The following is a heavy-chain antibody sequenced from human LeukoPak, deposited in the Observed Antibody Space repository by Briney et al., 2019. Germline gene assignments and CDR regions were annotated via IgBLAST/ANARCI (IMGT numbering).Heavy chain of an antibody. CDR2: ISPYNGNT. D-gene: IGHD3-22*01. CDR3: AKGPHERSGYPDD. V-gene: IGHV1-18*01. CDR1: GYTFNTYG. J-gene: IGHJ4*02. Sequence: ASVKVSCKPSGYTFNTYGITWVRQAPGQGLEWMGWISPYNGNTNYAQKFQGRVTLTTDTSTSTAYMELRSLRSDDTAVYYCAKGPHERSGYPDDWGQGTLVTVSS.